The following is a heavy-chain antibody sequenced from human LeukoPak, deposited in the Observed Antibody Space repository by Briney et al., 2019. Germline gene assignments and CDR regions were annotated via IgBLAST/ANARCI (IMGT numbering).Heavy chain of an antibody. D-gene: IGHD2-15*01. V-gene: IGHV3-23*01. CDR3: AKGIGTVVVITGTRYYYYGMDV. J-gene: IGHJ6*02. Sequence: PGGSLRLSCAASGFTFFTYTMSWVRQTPGRRLEWVSAVSGSGDNTYYEDSMKGRFLISRDNSKNTLYLQMNSLRVEDTAVYYCAKGIGTVVVITGTRYYYYGMDVWGQGTTVTV. CDR1: GFTFFTYT. CDR2: VSGSGDNT.